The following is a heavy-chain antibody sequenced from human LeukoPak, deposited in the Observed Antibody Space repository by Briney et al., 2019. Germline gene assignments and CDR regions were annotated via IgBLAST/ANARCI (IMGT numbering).Heavy chain of an antibody. CDR2: ITASGGNT. CDR3: AKGNGYSYGRYYFDY. Sequence: GGSLRLSCAASGFTFSSYAMGWDRQAPGKGLEWVSAITASGGNTYYADSVKGRFTISRDNSKNTLYLQVNSLRAEDTAVYYCAKGNGYSYGRYYFDYWGQGTLVTVSS. D-gene: IGHD5-18*01. V-gene: IGHV3-23*01. CDR1: GFTFSSYA. J-gene: IGHJ4*02.